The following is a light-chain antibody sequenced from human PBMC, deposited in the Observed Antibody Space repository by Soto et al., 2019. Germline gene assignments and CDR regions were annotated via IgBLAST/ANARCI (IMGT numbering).Light chain of an antibody. CDR2: EVS. J-gene: IGLJ3*02. CDR3: SSYTSSSTVV. CDR1: NSDVGGYNY. V-gene: IGLV2-14*01. Sequence: QSALTQPASVSGSPGQSITISCTGSNSDVGGYNYVSWYQHHPGKAPKLMIYEVSNRPSGVSNRFSGSKSDNTASLTISGLQSEDEADYYCSSYTSSSTVVFGGGTKLTVL.